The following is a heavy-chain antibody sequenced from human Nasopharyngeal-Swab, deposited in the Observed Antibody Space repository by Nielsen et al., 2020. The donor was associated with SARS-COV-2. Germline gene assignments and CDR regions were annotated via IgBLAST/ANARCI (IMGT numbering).Heavy chain of an antibody. CDR2: IYPGESDV. CDR3: ARRVSSSGFDAFDI. V-gene: IGHV5-51*01. J-gene: IGHJ3*02. D-gene: IGHD3-22*01. Sequence: GESLKISCKDSGYSFDRYWIGWVRQMPGKGLEWMGIIYPGESDVRYSPSFQGRVPISADKSINTAYIQWSSLKASDTAIYYCARRVSSSGFDAFDIWGQGTLVTVSS. CDR1: GYSFDRYW.